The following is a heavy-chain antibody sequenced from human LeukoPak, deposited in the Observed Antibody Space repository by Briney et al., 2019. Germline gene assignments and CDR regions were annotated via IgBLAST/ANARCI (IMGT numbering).Heavy chain of an antibody. V-gene: IGHV1-69*13. J-gene: IGHJ5*02. CDR2: IIPIFGTA. D-gene: IGHD3-3*01. CDR3: ASSPRASITPNWFDP. Sequence: GASVKVSCKASGYTFTSYDINWVRQAPGQGLEWMGGIIPIFGTANYAQKFQGRVTITADESTSTAYMELSSLRSEDTAVYYCASSPRASITPNWFDPWGQGTLVTVSS. CDR1: GYTFTSYD.